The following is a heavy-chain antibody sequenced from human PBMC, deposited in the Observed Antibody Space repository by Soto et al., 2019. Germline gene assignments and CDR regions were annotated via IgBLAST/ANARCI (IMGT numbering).Heavy chain of an antibody. CDR2: ISGSGVTT. V-gene: IGHV3-23*01. CDR3: AKVLYGARYYDAFDI. Sequence: PGGSLRLSCAASGFTFSSYAMGGVRQAPGKGLEWVSAISGSGVTTYYADSVKGRFTISRDNSTKTLYRQMNSLRAEDTAVYYCAKVLYGARYYDAFDIWGQGTMVTVSS. CDR1: GFTFSSYA. D-gene: IGHD1-26*01. J-gene: IGHJ3*02.